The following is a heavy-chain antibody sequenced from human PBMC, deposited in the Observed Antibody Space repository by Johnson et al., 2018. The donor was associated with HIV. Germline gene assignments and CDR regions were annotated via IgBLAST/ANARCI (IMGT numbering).Heavy chain of an antibody. J-gene: IGHJ3*02. CDR3: ARAPWNDAFDI. CDR2: ISYDGSNK. CDR1: GFTFSSYG. D-gene: IGHD1-1*01. V-gene: IGHV3-30*19. Sequence: QMQLVESGGGVVQPGGSLRLSCVASGFTFSSYGMHWVRQAPGKGLEWVAVISYDGSNKYYADSVKGRFTISRDNFKNTLYLQMNSLRAEDPAIYYCARAPWNDAFDIWGQWTMVTVSS.